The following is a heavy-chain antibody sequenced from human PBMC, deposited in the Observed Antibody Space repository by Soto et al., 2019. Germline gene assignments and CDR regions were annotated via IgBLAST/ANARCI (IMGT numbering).Heavy chain of an antibody. CDR2: INHSGST. Sequence: SETLFLTCAVYGGSFSGYYWSWIRQPPGKGLEWIGEINHSGSTNYNPSLKSRVTISVDTSKNQFSLKLSSVTAADTAVYYCARWYYDILTGYSAVFDYWGQGTLVTVSS. J-gene: IGHJ4*02. CDR1: GGSFSGYY. D-gene: IGHD3-9*01. V-gene: IGHV4-34*01. CDR3: ARWYYDILTGYSAVFDY.